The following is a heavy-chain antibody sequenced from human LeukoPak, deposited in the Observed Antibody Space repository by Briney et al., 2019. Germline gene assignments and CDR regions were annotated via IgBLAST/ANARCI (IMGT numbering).Heavy chain of an antibody. D-gene: IGHD3-16*02. CDR1: GGAISSSSYY. Sequence: SETLSLTCTVSGGAISSSSYYWGWIRQPPGKGLEWIASIHYTGNNYYNPSLKSRVTISVDTSKNQFSLKLSSVTAADTAVYYCARGRGDYVWGSYRSSGAFDIWGQGTMVTVSS. CDR2: IHYTGNN. V-gene: IGHV4-39*07. J-gene: IGHJ3*02. CDR3: ARGRGDYVWGSYRSSGAFDI.